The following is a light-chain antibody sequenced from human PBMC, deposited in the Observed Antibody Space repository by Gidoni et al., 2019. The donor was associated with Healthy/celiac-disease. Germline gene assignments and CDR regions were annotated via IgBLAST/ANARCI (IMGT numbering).Light chain of an antibody. Sequence: ELVMTQSPATLSVSPGERATLSCRASQSVSSNLAWYQQKPGQAPRLLIYGASTRATGIPARFSGSWSGTEFTLTISSLQSEDFAVYYCQQYNNWAQTFGQGTKVEIK. V-gene: IGKV3-15*01. CDR3: QQYNNWAQT. CDR1: QSVSSN. CDR2: GAS. J-gene: IGKJ1*01.